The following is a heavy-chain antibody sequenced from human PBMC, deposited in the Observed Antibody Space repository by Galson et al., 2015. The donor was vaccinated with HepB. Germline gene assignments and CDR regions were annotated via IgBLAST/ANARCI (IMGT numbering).Heavy chain of an antibody. CDR3: ARVGCSSTSCYGVDDAFDI. J-gene: IGHJ3*02. D-gene: IGHD2-2*01. CDR1: GYTFTSYY. V-gene: IGHV1-46*01. Sequence: SVKVSCKASGYTFTSYYMHWVRQAPGQGLEWMGIINPSGGSTSYAQKFQGRVTMTRDTSTSTVYMELSSLRSDDTAVYYCARVGCSSTSCYGVDDAFDIWGQGTMVTVSS. CDR2: INPSGGST.